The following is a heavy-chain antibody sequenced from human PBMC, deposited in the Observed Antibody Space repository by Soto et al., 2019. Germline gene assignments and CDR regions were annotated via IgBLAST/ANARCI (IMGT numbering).Heavy chain of an antibody. CDR1: GGSTSSDNY. CDR2: IYYSGNT. CDR3: AREGGESSDGLYYFDS. D-gene: IGHD3-16*01. V-gene: IGHV4-30-4*01. J-gene: IGHJ4*02. Sequence: SETLSLTCTVSGGSTSSDNYWSWIRQPPGKGLEWIGHIYYSGNTDYNPSLKGRLAISIDTSKNQFSLKLSSVTAADTAVYFCAREGGESSDGLYYFDSWGQGSLVTVSS.